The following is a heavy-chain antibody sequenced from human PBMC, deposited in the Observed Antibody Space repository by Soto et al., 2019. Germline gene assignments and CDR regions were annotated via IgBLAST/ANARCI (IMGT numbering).Heavy chain of an antibody. J-gene: IGHJ6*02. D-gene: IGHD5-18*01. CDR1: GFTFSSYA. CDR2: ISYDGSNK. Sequence: QVQLVESGGGVVQPGRSLRLSCAASGFTFSSYAMHWVRQAPGKGLEWVAVISYDGSNKYYADPVKGRFTISRDNSKNTLYLQMNSLRAEDTAVYYCARDRNSYGYVVFYGMDVWGQGTTVTVSS. CDR3: ARDRNSYGYVVFYGMDV. V-gene: IGHV3-30-3*01.